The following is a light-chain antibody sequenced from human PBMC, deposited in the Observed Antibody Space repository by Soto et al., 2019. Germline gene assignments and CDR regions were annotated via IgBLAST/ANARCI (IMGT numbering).Light chain of an antibody. CDR3: AAWDDSLNGYV. CDR2: SST. V-gene: IGLV1-44*01. CDR1: SSNIGTNT. Sequence: QSVLTQPPSASGTPGQRVTISCSGSSSNIGTNTVHWYQHLPGTAPKLLIYSSTQRPSGVPGRFSGSKSGTSASLAISGLQSEDEADYYCAAWDDSLNGYVFGTGTKLTVL. J-gene: IGLJ1*01.